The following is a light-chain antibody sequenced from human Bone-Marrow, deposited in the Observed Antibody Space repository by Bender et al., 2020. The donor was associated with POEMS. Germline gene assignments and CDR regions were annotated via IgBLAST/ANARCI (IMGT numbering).Light chain of an antibody. CDR3: NSYTSSGSVVV. CDR2: DVS. Sequence: QSALTQPASVSGSLGQSITISCTGTSSDVGGYNYVSWYQQHPGKAPKLMIYDVSKRPSEVSDRFSGSKSGNMASLTISGLQAEDEADYYCNSYTSSGSVVVFGGGTKLTVL. J-gene: IGLJ2*01. V-gene: IGLV2-14*03. CDR1: SSDVGGYNY.